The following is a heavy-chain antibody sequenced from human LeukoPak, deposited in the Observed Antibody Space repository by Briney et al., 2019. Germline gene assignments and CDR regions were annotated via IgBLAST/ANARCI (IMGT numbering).Heavy chain of an antibody. J-gene: IGHJ3*02. V-gene: IGHV3-15*01. CDR1: GFTFSNAW. Sequence: PGGSLRPSCAASGFTFSNAWMSWVRQAPGKGLEWVGRIKSKTDGGTTDYAAPVKGRFTISRDDSKNTLYLQMNSLKTEDTAVYYCTTEGATVTYDAFDIWGQGTMVTVSS. D-gene: IGHD4-17*01. CDR2: IKSKTDGGTT. CDR3: TTEGATVTYDAFDI.